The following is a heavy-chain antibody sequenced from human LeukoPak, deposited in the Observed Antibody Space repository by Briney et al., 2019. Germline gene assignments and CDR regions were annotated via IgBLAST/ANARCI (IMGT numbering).Heavy chain of an antibody. CDR1: GGSISSSSYY. Sequence: SETLSLTCTVSGGSISSSSYYWGWIRQPPGKGLEWIGSIYYSGSTYYNPSLKSRVTISVDTSKNQFSLKLSSVTAADTAVYYCARATFPHYDRHPNSIDPWGQGTLVTVSS. CDR3: ARATFPHYDRHPNSIDP. J-gene: IGHJ5*02. CDR2: IYYSGST. D-gene: IGHD5-12*01. V-gene: IGHV4-39*07.